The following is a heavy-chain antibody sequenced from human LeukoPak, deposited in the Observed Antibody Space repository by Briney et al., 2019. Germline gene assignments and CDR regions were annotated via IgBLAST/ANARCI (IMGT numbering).Heavy chain of an antibody. CDR2: TNWDGAST. Sequence: GGSLRLSCAASGFRFDDYGMSWVRHVPGKGLEWVSGTNWDGASTGYADSVKGRFTISRDNVKNFLYLQMNSLRVEDTALYFCGRVYCSTTSCYDYYDYYMTPGAKGPRSPSP. CDR3: GRVYCSTTSCYDYYDYYMTP. CDR1: GFRFDDYG. J-gene: IGHJ6*03. V-gene: IGHV3-20*04. D-gene: IGHD2-2*01.